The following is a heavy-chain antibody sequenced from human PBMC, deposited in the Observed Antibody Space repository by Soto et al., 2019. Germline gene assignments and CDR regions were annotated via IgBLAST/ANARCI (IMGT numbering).Heavy chain of an antibody. Sequence: QVQLVQSGAEVKKPGASVKVSCKASGYTFTSYAMHWVRQAPGQRLEWMGWINAGNGNTKYSQKFQGRVTITRDTSASTAYMELRSLRSEDTAVYYCARDSGYYGSGSYYGFDYWGQGTLVTVSS. V-gene: IGHV1-3*01. CDR1: GYTFTSYA. D-gene: IGHD3-10*01. J-gene: IGHJ4*02. CDR2: INAGNGNT. CDR3: ARDSGYYGSGSYYGFDY.